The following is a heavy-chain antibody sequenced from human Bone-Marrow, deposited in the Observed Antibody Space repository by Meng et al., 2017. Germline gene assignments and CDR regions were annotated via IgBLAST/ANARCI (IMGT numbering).Heavy chain of an antibody. CDR1: GVSFTGSD. V-gene: IGHV3-33*08. CDR3: ARAEYSTDAVDI. J-gene: IGHJ3*02. CDR2: IWYDGSKK. D-gene: IGHD6-6*01. Sequence: GGSLRLSCAVSGVSFTGSDIHWVRQASGKGLEWVAVIWYDGSKKYYADSVKGRFTISRDNSKNTLYLQMNSLRAEDTAVYYCARAEYSTDAVDIWGQGTMVTVSS.